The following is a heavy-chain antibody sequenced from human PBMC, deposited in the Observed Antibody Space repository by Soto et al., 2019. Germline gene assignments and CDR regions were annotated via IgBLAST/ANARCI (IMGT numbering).Heavy chain of an antibody. CDR3: ARVESGESWGYFFDF. CDR1: GYTFTGHA. J-gene: IGHJ4*02. Sequence: GASVKVSCKASGYTFTGHALHWVRQAPGQRLEYMGWINAGTGYTLYSRQFQGRLTIASDTSASTVYMELNSLISEDTAVYYCARVESGESWGYFFDFWGQGTLVTVSS. V-gene: IGHV1-3*01. CDR2: INAGTGYT. D-gene: IGHD3-10*01.